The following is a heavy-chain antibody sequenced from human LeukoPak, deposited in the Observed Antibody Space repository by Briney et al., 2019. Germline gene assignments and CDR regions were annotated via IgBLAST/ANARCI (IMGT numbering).Heavy chain of an antibody. J-gene: IGHJ3*02. CDR1: GGSISSYY. CDR3: ARDMDYSDSGGAFDS. V-gene: IGHV4-59*01. Sequence: SDTLSLTCTVSGGSISSYYWSWTRQPPGQALKWIGYIYYSGSTNYNPSLKSRVNMSADTSKNQFSLKLSSVTAADTAVYYCARDMDYSDSGGAFDSWGQGTMVTVPS. D-gene: IGHD3-22*01. CDR2: IYYSGST.